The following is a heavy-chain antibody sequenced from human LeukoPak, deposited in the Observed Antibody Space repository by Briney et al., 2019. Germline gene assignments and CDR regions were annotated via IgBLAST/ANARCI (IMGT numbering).Heavy chain of an antibody. CDR1: GFTFSSYA. CDR2: ISGSGGST. D-gene: IGHD3-3*01. J-gene: IGHJ3*02. CDR3: AKGPYYDFWSGYLNAFDI. V-gene: IGHV3-23*01. Sequence: GGSLRLSCAASGFTFSSYAMSWVRQAPGKGLEWVSAISGSGGSTYYADSVKGRFTISRDNSKNTLYLQMNSLRAEDTAVYYCAKGPYYDFWSGYLNAFDIWGQGTMVTVSS.